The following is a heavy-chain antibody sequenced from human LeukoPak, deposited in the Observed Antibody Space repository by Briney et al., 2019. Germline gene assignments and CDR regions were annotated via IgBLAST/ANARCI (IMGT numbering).Heavy chain of an antibody. CDR3: AKDLGGYCSGGSCYSYFQH. Sequence: GGSLRLSCAASGFTVGNAWMNWVRQAPGKGLEWVALIKSKSDGGTTDYAAPVKGRFTISRDDSKNTLYLQMNSLRAEDTAVYYCAKDLGGYCSGGSCYSYFQHWGQGTLVTVSS. V-gene: IGHV3-15*01. CDR1: GFTVGNAW. J-gene: IGHJ1*01. D-gene: IGHD2-15*01. CDR2: IKSKSDGGTT.